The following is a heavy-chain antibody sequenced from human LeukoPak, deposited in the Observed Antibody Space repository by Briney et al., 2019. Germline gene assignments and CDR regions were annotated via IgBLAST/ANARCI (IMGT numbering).Heavy chain of an antibody. CDR1: GFTVSTNY. D-gene: IGHD4-17*01. V-gene: IGHV3-53*04. Sequence: PGGSLRLSCVVSGFTVSTNYMSWVRQAPGKGREWVSIIYSGGSTFHADSVKGRFTISRHDSESTVLLQMNSLRPDDTAVYFCARGFIDSGEYRDAFDMWGQGTTVIVSS. CDR3: ARGFIDSGEYRDAFDM. CDR2: IYSGGST. J-gene: IGHJ3*02.